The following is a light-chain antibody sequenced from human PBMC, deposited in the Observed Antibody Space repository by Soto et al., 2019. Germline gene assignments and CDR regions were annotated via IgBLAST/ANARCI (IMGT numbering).Light chain of an antibody. CDR2: DVS. J-gene: IGKJ5*01. V-gene: IGKV3-20*01. CDR1: QSIVGTN. CDR3: HKYGNLVIT. Sequence: EFVLTQSPGTLSLSPGERATLSCRASQSIVGTNLAWYQQKPGQAPRLLIYDVSSRPTSIPDRFSGSGSGTDFTLTISRLEPEDFAVYYCHKYGNLVITFGQGTRLEIK.